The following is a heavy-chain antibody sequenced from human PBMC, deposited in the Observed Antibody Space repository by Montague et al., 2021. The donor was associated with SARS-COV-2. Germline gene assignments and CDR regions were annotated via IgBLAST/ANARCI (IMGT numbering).Heavy chain of an antibody. D-gene: IGHD3-22*01. Sequence: SETLSLTCSVSGVSVNNYYWAWIRQTPEKGLEWIGYIYYTGSTNYNPSLGNRITISIDTSANQFSLKLRSVTPADTAVYYCVRDFYDTSDYFQGTFDVWGHGTVVSVSS. J-gene: IGHJ3*01. CDR2: IYYTGST. CDR3: VRDFYDTSDYFQGTFDV. V-gene: IGHV4-59*02. CDR1: GVSVNNYY.